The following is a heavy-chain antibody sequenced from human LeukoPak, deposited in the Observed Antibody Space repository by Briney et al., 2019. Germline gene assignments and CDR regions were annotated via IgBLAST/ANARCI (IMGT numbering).Heavy chain of an antibody. CDR2: IGWNSGNI. V-gene: IGHV3-9*01. D-gene: IGHD6-13*01. J-gene: IGHJ5*02. CDR1: GFTFDDYA. Sequence: GGSLRLSCAASGFTFDDYAMHWVRQGPGKGLEWVSLIGWNSGNIAYADSVKGRFTISRDNAKKSLYLQMNSLRAEDTAVYYCAKDLDFSLHPGYSSSWYIRISNWFDPWGQGTLVTVSS. CDR3: AKDLDFSLHPGYSSSWYIRISNWFDP.